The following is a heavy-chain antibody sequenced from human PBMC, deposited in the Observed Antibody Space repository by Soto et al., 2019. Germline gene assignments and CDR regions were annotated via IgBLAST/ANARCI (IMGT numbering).Heavy chain of an antibody. D-gene: IGHD2-8*01. Sequence: SETLSLTCTVSGGSISSYYWSWIRQPPGKGLEWIGYIYYSGSTNYNPSLKSRVTISVDTPKNQFSLKLSSVTAADTAVYYCARDSAYCTNGVCYKNYYYYGMDVWGQGTTVTVSS. CDR3: ARDSAYCTNGVCYKNYYYYGMDV. CDR1: GGSISSYY. J-gene: IGHJ6*02. V-gene: IGHV4-59*01. CDR2: IYYSGST.